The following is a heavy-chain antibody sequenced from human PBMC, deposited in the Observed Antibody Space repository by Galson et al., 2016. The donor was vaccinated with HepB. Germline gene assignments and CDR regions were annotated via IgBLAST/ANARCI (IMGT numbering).Heavy chain of an antibody. CDR3: ARRYGDYFDY. CDR2: MSSHALSI. V-gene: IGHV3-48*01. J-gene: IGHJ4*02. CDR1: GFPFKNSI. Sequence: SLRLSCAASGFPFKNSIMNWVRQAPGRGLEWISSMSSHALSINYADSVKGRFAISRDDTRNSLYLHMHSMRGDNTALYYCARRYGDYFDYWGQGPLVTVSS. D-gene: IGHD4-17*01.